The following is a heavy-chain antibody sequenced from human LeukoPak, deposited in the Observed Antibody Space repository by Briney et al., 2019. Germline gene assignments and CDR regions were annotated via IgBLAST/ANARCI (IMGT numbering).Heavy chain of an antibody. CDR1: GFTFSTFA. V-gene: IGHV3-23*01. Sequence: GGSLRLSCAASGFTFSTFAMIWVRQPPGKGLEWVSSIFPSGGEIHYADSVRGRFTISRDNSKSTLSLQMNSLRAEDTAVYYCARLYYYDSSGYYDSRVDYWGQGTLVTVSS. D-gene: IGHD3-22*01. CDR3: ARLYYYDSSGYYDSRVDY. J-gene: IGHJ4*02. CDR2: IFPSGGEI.